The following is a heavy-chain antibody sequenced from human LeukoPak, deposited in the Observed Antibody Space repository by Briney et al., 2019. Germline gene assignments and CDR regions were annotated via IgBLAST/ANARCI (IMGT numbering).Heavy chain of an antibody. CDR2: ISGSGGST. J-gene: IGHJ6*02. CDR3: AKTLPVRGGFYYGMDV. CDR1: GFTFSSYA. Sequence: PGGSLRLSCAASGFTFSSYAMSWVRQAPGKGLEWVSVISGSGGSTYYADSVKGRFTISRDNSKNTLYLQMNSLRAEDTAVYYCAKTLPVRGGFYYGMDVWGQGTTVTVSS. D-gene: IGHD3-10*01. V-gene: IGHV3-23*01.